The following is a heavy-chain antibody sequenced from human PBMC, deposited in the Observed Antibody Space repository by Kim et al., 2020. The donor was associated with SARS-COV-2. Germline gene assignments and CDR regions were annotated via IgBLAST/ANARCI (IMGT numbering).Heavy chain of an antibody. CDR2: ISYDGSNK. V-gene: IGHV3-30*18. J-gene: IGHJ4*02. CDR1: GFTFSSYG. D-gene: IGHD4-17*01. Sequence: GGSLRLSCAASGFTFSSYGMHWVRQAPGKGLEWVAVISYDGSNKYYADSVKGRFTISRDNSKNTLYLQMNSLRAEDTAVYYCAKDGYGDYVRGGTYIDYWGQGTLVTVSS. CDR3: AKDGYGDYVRGGTYIDY.